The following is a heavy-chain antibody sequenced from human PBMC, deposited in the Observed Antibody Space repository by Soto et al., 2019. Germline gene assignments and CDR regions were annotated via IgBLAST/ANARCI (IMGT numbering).Heavy chain of an antibody. CDR3: ARDPGELPTYEHDAFDI. V-gene: IGHV1-69*01. D-gene: IGHD1-26*01. Sequence: QVQLVQSGAEVKKPGSSVKVSCKASGGTFSSYAISWVRQAPGQGLEWMGGIIPIFGTANYAQKFQGRVTITADESTSTAYMELSSLRSEDTAVYYCARDPGELPTYEHDAFDIWGQGTMVTVSS. CDR1: GGTFSSYA. CDR2: IIPIFGTA. J-gene: IGHJ3*02.